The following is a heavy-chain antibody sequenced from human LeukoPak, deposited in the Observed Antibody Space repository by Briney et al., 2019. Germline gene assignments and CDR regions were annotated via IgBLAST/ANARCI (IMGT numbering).Heavy chain of an antibody. CDR2: ISYDGSNK. CDR1: GFTFSSYA. D-gene: IGHD5-18*01. Sequence: GGSLRLSCAASGFTFSSYAMHWVRQAPGKGLEWVAVISYDGSNKYYADSVKGRFTISRDNSKNTVYLQMNSLRAEDTAVYYCAREGPRGNSFGEPTDYWGQGTLVTVSS. J-gene: IGHJ4*02. V-gene: IGHV3-30-3*01. CDR3: AREGPRGNSFGEPTDY.